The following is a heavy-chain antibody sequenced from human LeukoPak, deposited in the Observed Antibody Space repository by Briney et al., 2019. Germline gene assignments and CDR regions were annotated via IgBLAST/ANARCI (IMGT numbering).Heavy chain of an antibody. Sequence: ASVKVSCKASGYTFTGYYMHWVRQAPGQGLGWMGWINPNSGDTHYAQKFQGRVTMTRDTSISTAYMELRSLRSDDTAVYYCARGGLVVVVAATPSTTPGLLHWLDPWGQGTLVSVSS. D-gene: IGHD2-15*01. V-gene: IGHV1-2*02. CDR2: INPNSGDT. J-gene: IGHJ5*02. CDR1: GYTFTGYY. CDR3: ARGGLVVVVAATPSTTPGLLHWLDP.